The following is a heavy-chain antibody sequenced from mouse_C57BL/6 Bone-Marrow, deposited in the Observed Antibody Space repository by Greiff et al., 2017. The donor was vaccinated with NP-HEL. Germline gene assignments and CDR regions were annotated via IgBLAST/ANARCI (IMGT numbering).Heavy chain of an antibody. Sequence: VQLQQPGAELVMPGASVKLSCKASGYTFTSYWMHWVKQRPGQGLEWIGEIDPSDSFTNYNQKFKGKSTLTVDKSSSTAFMQLSSLTSEDSAVYYCASQYYYVSSLDYWGQGTTLTVSS. CDR3: ASQYYYVSSLDY. V-gene: IGHV1-69*01. J-gene: IGHJ2*01. CDR2: IDPSDSFT. CDR1: GYTFTSYW. D-gene: IGHD1-1*01.